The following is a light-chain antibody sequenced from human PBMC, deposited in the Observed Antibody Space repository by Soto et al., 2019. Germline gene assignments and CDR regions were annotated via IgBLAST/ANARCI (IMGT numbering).Light chain of an antibody. Sequence: IVLKQSPGALSLSTGERATLSCRASQSVSSSYLAWYQQKPGQAPRLLIYGASSRATGIPDRFSGSGSGTDFTLTISRLEPEDFAVYYCQQYGSPPWTFGEGTKVDI. CDR3: QQYGSPPWT. CDR2: GAS. J-gene: IGKJ1*01. V-gene: IGKV3-20*01. CDR1: QSVSSSY.